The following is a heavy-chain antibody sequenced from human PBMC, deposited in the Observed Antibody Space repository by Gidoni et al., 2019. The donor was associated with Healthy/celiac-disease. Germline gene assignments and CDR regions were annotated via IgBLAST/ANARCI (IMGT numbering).Heavy chain of an antibody. CDR1: GYTFTSYY. Sequence: ASGYTFTSYYMHWVRQAPGQGLEWMGIINPSGGSTSYAQKFQGRVTMTRDTSTSTVYMELSSLRSEDTAVYYCASRKDYYDSSGYLDYWGQGTLVTVSS. J-gene: IGHJ4*02. D-gene: IGHD3-22*01. CDR3: ASRKDYYDSSGYLDY. V-gene: IGHV1-46*01. CDR2: INPSGGST.